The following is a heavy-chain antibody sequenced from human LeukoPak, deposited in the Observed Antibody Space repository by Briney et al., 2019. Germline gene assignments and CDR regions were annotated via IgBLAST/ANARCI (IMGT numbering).Heavy chain of an antibody. V-gene: IGHV1-8*01. CDR1: VYTFTSYD. CDR3: ARAPEWGKANYYYYMDV. J-gene: IGHJ6*03. Sequence: ASVTVSCKASVYTFTSYDINWVRQATGQGLEWMGWMNPNSGNTGYAQKFQGRVTMTRNTSISTAYMELSSLRSEDTAVYYCARAPEWGKANYYYYMDVWGKGTTVTVSS. D-gene: IGHD1-26*01. CDR2: MNPNSGNT.